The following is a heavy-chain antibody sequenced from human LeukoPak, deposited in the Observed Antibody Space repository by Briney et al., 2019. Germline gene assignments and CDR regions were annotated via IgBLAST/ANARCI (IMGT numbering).Heavy chain of an antibody. J-gene: IGHJ4*02. CDR1: VGTFSRYA. CDR2: FFAIIGTA. D-gene: IGHD4-17*01. Sequence: SAKVSCKASVGTFSRYAISWVRQAPGEGREWRGGFFAIIGTANYAQTFQVGVTITADESTSTAYMEMSSLRYEDTAVYYCARGTFDYGAYYNYLDFWGQGTLLTVSS. CDR3: ARGTFDYGAYYNYLDF. V-gene: IGHV1-69*01.